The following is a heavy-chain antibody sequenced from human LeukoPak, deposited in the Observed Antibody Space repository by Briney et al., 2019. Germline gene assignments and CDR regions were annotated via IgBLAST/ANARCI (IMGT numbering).Heavy chain of an antibody. CDR1: GFTFSRFA. V-gene: IGHV3-23*01. Sequence: GGSLRLSCAASGFTFSRFAMSWVRQAPGKGLEWVSAISGSGSDTYYADSVEGRFTVSRDNSKNTLYLQMNSLRAEDTALYYCAKDRYGVYSFESWGQGTLVTVSS. J-gene: IGHJ4*02. D-gene: IGHD4-17*01. CDR3: AKDRYGVYSFES. CDR2: ISGSGSDT.